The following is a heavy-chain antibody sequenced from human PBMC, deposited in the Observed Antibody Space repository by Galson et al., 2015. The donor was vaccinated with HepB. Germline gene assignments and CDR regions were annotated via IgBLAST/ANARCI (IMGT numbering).Heavy chain of an antibody. CDR3: ASPGYCSSTSCYTNLYYMDV. D-gene: IGHD2-2*02. CDR2: IIPIFGTA. J-gene: IGHJ6*03. Sequence: SCKASGGTFSSYAISWVRQAPGQGLEWMGGIIPIFGTANYAQKFQGRVTITADESTSTAYMELSSLRSEDTAVYYCASPGYCSSTSCYTNLYYMDVWGKGTTVTVSS. V-gene: IGHV1-69*01. CDR1: GGTFSSYA.